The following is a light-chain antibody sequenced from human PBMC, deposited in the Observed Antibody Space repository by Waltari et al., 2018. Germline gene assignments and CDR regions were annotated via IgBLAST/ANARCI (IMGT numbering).Light chain of an antibody. CDR1: TSDIGAYDY. CDR3: SACTTTSTPLV. V-gene: IGLV2-14*03. Sequence: QSALTPPASVSGSLGQSVTISCTGSTSDIGAYDYVSWYQQHPGKTPKLLIYDVSSRPSGVSTRFSGSKFGNTASLTISGLQSEDEGDYYCSACTTTSTPLVFGGGTKVTVL. J-gene: IGLJ3*02. CDR2: DVS.